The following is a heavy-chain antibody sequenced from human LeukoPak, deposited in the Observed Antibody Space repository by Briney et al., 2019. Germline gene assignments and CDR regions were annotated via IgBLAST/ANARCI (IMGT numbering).Heavy chain of an antibody. V-gene: IGHV4-34*01. D-gene: IGHD3-10*01. Sequence: SETLSLTCAVYGGSFSGYYWSWIRQPPGKGLEWIGEIHHSGSTNYNPSLKSRVTISVDTSKNQFSLKLSSVTAADTAVCYCARGLLTMIRRYGMDVWGQGTTVTVSS. J-gene: IGHJ6*02. CDR2: IHHSGST. CDR3: ARGLLTMIRRYGMDV. CDR1: GGSFSGYY.